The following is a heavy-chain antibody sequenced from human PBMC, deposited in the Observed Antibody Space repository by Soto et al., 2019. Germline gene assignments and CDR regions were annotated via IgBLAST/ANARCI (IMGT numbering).Heavy chain of an antibody. CDR1: GYSFTSYW. V-gene: IGHV5-51*01. Sequence: PGESLKISCKGSGYSFTSYWIGWVRQMPGKGLEWMGIIYPGDSDTRYSPSFQGQVTISADKSISTAYLQWSSLKASDTAMYYCARRDARIVGANYGMDVWGQGTTVTVSS. CDR3: ARRDARIVGANYGMDV. CDR2: IYPGDSDT. D-gene: IGHD1-26*01. J-gene: IGHJ6*02.